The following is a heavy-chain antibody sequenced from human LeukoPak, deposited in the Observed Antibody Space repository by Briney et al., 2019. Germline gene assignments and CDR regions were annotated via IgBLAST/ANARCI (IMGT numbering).Heavy chain of an antibody. CDR1: GFTFSSYA. D-gene: IGHD3-22*01. V-gene: IGHV3-30-3*01. CDR2: ISYDGSNK. CDR3: ARTRDYYDSSGYNY. Sequence: GRSLRLSCAASGFTFSSYAMRWVRQAPGKGLEWVAVISYDGSNKYYADSVKGRFTISRDNSKNTLYLQMNSLRAEDTAVYYCARTRDYYDSSGYNYWGQGTLVTVSS. J-gene: IGHJ4*02.